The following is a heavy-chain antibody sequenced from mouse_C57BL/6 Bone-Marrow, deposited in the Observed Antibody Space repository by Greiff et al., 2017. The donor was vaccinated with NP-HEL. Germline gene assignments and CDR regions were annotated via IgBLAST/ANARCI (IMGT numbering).Heavy chain of an antibody. V-gene: IGHV5-6*02. J-gene: IGHJ3*01. CDR2: ISSGGSYT. Sequence: DVMLVESGGDLVKPGGSLKLSCAASGFTFSSYGMSWVRQTPDKRLEWVATISSGGSYTYYPDSVKGRFTISRDNAKNTLYLQMSSLKSEDTAMYYCAKQLRLAYWGQGTLVTVSA. CDR1: GFTFSSYG. D-gene: IGHD3-2*02. CDR3: AKQLRLAY.